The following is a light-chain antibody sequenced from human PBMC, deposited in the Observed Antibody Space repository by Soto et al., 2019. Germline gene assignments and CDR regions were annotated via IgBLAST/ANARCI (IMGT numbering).Light chain of an antibody. Sequence: DIQITQTTSSLSASVGDRVTITCRASQSISSYLNWYQQKPGKAPKLLIYAASSLQSGVPSRFSGSASGTEFSLTITSLQPDDFATYFCQQYQTYPWTFCQVAK. CDR1: QSISSY. CDR2: AAS. CDR3: QQYQTYPWT. J-gene: IGKJ1*01. V-gene: IGKV1-39*01.